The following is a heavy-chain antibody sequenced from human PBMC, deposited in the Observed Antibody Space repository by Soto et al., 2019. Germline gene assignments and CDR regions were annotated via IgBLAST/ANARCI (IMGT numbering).Heavy chain of an antibody. CDR1: GYTFSSYV. V-gene: IGHV1-3*01. D-gene: IGHD4-17*01. CDR2: INAGNGNT. Sequence: ASVKVSCKASGYTFSSYVIHWVRQAPGQRLEWMGWINAGNGNTEYSQKFQDRVTITRDTSASLVYMELSSLRSEDTAVYYCARLHTVTTFSALGFWGQGTLVTVSS. CDR3: ARLHTVTTFSALGF. J-gene: IGHJ4*02.